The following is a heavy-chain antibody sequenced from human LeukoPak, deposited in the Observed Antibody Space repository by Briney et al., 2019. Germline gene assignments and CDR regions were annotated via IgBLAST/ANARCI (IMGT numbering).Heavy chain of an antibody. CDR2: ISGSGGST. V-gene: IGHV3-23*01. D-gene: IGHD5-12*01. CDR3: AKSTTDSGYGHYYFDY. J-gene: IGHJ4*02. CDR1: GFTFSSYA. Sequence: PGGSLRLSCAASGFTFSSYAMSWVRQAPGKGLEWVSVISGSGGSTYYADSVKGRFIISRDNSKNTLYLQMNSLRAEDTAVYYCAKSTTDSGYGHYYFDYWGQGTLVTVSS.